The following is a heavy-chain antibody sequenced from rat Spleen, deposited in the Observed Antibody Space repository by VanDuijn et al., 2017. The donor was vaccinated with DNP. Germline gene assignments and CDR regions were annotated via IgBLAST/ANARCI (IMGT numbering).Heavy chain of an antibody. CDR1: GFTFSDYN. J-gene: IGHJ2*01. Sequence: EVQLVESGGGLVQPGRSLKLSCAASGFTFSDYNMAWVRQAPKSGLEWVATIDYDGSSTFYRDSVKGRFTISRDNAGNTLYLQMDSLRSEDTATYYCARPDSWGQGVMVTVSS. CDR3: ARPDS. V-gene: IGHV5-7*01. CDR2: IDYDGSST.